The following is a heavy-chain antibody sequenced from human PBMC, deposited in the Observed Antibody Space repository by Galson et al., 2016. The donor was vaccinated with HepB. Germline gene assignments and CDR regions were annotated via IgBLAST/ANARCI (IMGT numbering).Heavy chain of an antibody. CDR2: LIENSGST. V-gene: IGHV3-23*01. CDR3: ARDYKVRSDGSFY. CDR1: GFTFSSYA. J-gene: IGHJ4*02. D-gene: IGHD3-10*01. Sequence: SLRLSCAASGFTFSSYAMSWFRQAPGKGLEWVSGLIENSGSTYYADSVKGRFTISRDNSKNTLYLQMNSLRAEDTAVYYWARDYKVRSDGSFYWGQGTLVTVSS.